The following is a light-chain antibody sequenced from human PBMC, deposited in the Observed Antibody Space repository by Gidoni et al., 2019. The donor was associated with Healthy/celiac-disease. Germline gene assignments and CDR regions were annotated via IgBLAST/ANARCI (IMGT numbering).Light chain of an antibody. CDR1: QSVSSSY. V-gene: IGKV3-20*01. J-gene: IGKJ3*01. CDR2: GAS. Sequence: EILLTRSPGTLSLSPGERATLSCRASQSVSSSYLAWYQQKPGQAPRLLIYGASSRATGSTDRFSGSGSETDFTLTISRLEPEDFAVYYCQQYGSSPFFGPGTKVDIK. CDR3: QQYGSSPF.